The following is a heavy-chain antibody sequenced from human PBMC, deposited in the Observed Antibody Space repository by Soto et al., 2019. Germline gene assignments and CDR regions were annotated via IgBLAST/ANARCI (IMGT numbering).Heavy chain of an antibody. CDR1: GGSISSYY. D-gene: IGHD6-6*01. J-gene: IGHJ3*02. CDR2: IYYSGST. V-gene: IGHV4-59*01. Sequence: SETLSLTCTVSGGSISSYYWSWIRQHPGKGLEWIGYIYYSGSTNYNPSLKSRVTISVDTSKNQFSLKLSSVTAADTAVYYCARRSARDAFDILGQGTMVTVSS. CDR3: ARRSARDAFDI.